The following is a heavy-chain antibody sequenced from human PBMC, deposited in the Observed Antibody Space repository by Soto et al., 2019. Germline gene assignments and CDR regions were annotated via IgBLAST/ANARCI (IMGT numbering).Heavy chain of an antibody. CDR2: IIPIFGTA. CDR3: ASIVATKGEKKGIAVPGQEP. CDR1: GGTFSSYA. J-gene: IGHJ4*02. V-gene: IGHV1-69*12. D-gene: IGHD6-19*01. Sequence: QVQLVQSGAEVKKPGSSVKVSCKASGGTFSSYAISWVRQAPGQGLEWMGGIIPIFGTANYAQKFQGRVTITADESTSTAYMELSSLRSEDTAVYYCASIVATKGEKKGIAVPGQEPWGQGTLVTVSS.